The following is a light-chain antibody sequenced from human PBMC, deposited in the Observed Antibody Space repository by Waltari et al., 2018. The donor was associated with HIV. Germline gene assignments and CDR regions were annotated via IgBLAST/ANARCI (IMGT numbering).Light chain of an antibody. J-gene: IGKJ1*01. CDR2: DAS. Sequence: AIQMTQAPSSLSASVGDRSTITCRASQGIRNDLGWYQQKPGKAPKLLIYDASSLQSGVPSRFSGSGSGTDFTLTISSLQPEDFATYYCLQDYNYPRTFGQGTKVEIK. V-gene: IGKV1-6*01. CDR1: QGIRND. CDR3: LQDYNYPRT.